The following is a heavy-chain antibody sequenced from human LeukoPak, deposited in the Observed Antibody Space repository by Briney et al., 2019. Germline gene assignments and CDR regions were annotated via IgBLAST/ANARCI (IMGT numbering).Heavy chain of an antibody. V-gene: IGHV4-30-2*01. Sequence: PSQTLSLTCAVSGGSISSGGYSWSWIRQPPGKGLEWIGYIYHSRSTYYNPSLKSRVTISVDRSRNQFSLKLSSVTAADTAVYYCARKYDSSGYYDYWGQGTLVTVSS. D-gene: IGHD3-22*01. CDR3: ARKYDSSGYYDY. CDR1: GGSISSGGYS. CDR2: IYHSRST. J-gene: IGHJ4*02.